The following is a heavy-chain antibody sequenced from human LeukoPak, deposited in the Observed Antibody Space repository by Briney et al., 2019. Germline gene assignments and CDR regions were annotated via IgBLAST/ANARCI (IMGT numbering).Heavy chain of an antibody. Sequence: PETLSLTCAVYGGSFSGNYWSWVRQPPGKGLEWIGEINHRGNTNYNPSLKSRVTISLDTSKNQFSLKLSSVTAADTAVYYCARHLGYCSSTSCPGLGDSGGGFDYWGQGTLVTVSS. V-gene: IGHV4-34*01. J-gene: IGHJ4*02. D-gene: IGHD2-2*01. CDR1: GGSFSGNY. CDR2: INHRGNT. CDR3: ARHLGYCSSTSCPGLGDSGGGFDY.